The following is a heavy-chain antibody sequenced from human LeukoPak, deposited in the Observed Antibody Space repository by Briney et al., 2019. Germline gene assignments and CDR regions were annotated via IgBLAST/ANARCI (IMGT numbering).Heavy chain of an antibody. CDR3: ATDRGGWYVLGPYYFDC. CDR2: IRNDGSNK. Sequence: GGSLRLSCAASGFTFSSYGMHWVRQAPGKGLEGVAFIRNDGSNKYYADSVKCRFTISRYNSKNTLYLQMNSLRAEDTAVYYCATDRGGWYVLGPYYFDCWGQGTLVTVSS. D-gene: IGHD6-19*01. V-gene: IGHV3-30*02. J-gene: IGHJ4*02. CDR1: GFTFSSYG.